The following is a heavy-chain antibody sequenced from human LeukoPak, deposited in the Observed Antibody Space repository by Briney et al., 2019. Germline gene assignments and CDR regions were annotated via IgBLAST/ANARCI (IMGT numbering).Heavy chain of an antibody. D-gene: IGHD7-27*01. CDR2: ITTSDGNT. J-gene: IGHJ4*02. V-gene: IGHV3-23*01. Sequence: GGSLTLSCAASGFTFSSYTMSWVRQAPGKGLEWVSTITTSDGNTYYADSVKGRFTVSRDNSKNTLFLQMNSLRAEDTAVYYCAKDGGLWVSAHWGDSWGRGTLVTVSS. CDR3: AKDGGLWVSAHWGDS. CDR1: GFTFSSYT.